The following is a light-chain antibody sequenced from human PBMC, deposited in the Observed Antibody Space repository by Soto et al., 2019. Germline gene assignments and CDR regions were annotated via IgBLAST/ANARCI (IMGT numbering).Light chain of an antibody. Sequence: IRLTQSSPSLPASLEDRVTITCRTSQAVSSSFAWYRQKPGKAPELLIYAASTLQSGVPSRFSGSGSGTDFTLTIDCLQSEDFATYYCQQDYYYPQTFGQGAKVDVK. CDR1: QAVSSS. CDR2: AAS. J-gene: IGKJ1*01. V-gene: IGKV1-8*01. CDR3: QQDYYYPQT.